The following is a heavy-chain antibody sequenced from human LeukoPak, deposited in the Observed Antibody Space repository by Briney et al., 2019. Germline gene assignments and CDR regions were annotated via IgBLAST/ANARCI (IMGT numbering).Heavy chain of an antibody. CDR2: INHSGST. D-gene: IGHD2-2*01. J-gene: IGHJ4*02. Sequence: SETLSLTCTVSGDSISSTSYYWSWIRQPPGKGLEWIGEINHSGSTNYNPSLKSRVTISVDTSKNQFSLKLSSVTAADTAVYYCARGFLPEYQLLGQYYFDYWGQGTLVTVSS. CDR1: GDSISSTSYY. CDR3: ARGFLPEYQLLGQYYFDY. V-gene: IGHV4-39*07.